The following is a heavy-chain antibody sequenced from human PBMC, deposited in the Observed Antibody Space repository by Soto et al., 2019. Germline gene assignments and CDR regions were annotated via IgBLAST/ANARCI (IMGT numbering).Heavy chain of an antibody. J-gene: IGHJ4*02. CDR1: GFTFRNYA. CDR3: AKDRSSTSCYAFEY. CDR2: ISGSGGTT. V-gene: IGHV3-23*01. D-gene: IGHD2-2*01. Sequence: EVQLLESGGGLVQPGGSLRLYCAASGFTFRNYAMSWARQAPGKGLEWVSAISGSGGTTHYADSVKGRFTISRDNSKDTLYLQMNSLRVDDTAVYYCAKDRSSTSCYAFEYWGQGSLVTVSS.